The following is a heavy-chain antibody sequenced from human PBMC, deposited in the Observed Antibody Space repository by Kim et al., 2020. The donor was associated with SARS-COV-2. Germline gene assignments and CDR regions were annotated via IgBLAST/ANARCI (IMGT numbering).Heavy chain of an antibody. V-gene: IGHV4-31*03. J-gene: IGHJ5*02. CDR1: GGSISSGGYY. D-gene: IGHD2-2*01. Sequence: SETLSLTCTVSGGSISSGGYYWSWIRQHPGKGLEWIGYIYYSGSTYYNPSLKSRVTISVDTSKNQFSLKLSSVTAADTAVYYCARTLGYCSSTSCLGVVWFDPWGQGTLVTVSS. CDR3: ARTLGYCSSTSCLGVVWFDP. CDR2: IYYSGST.